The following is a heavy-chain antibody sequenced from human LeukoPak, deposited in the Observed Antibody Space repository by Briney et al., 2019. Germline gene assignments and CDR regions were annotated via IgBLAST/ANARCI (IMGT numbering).Heavy chain of an antibody. J-gene: IGHJ6*03. D-gene: IGHD6-13*01. Sequence: GGSLRLSCAASGFTFSSYSMNWVRQAPGKGLEWVANIKQDGSEKYYVDSVKGRFTISRDNAKNSLYLQMNSLRAEDTAVYYCARSLYSSSWFYYYYYMDVWGKGTTVTVSS. CDR2: IKQDGSEK. V-gene: IGHV3-7*01. CDR1: GFTFSSYS. CDR3: ARSLYSSSWFYYYYYMDV.